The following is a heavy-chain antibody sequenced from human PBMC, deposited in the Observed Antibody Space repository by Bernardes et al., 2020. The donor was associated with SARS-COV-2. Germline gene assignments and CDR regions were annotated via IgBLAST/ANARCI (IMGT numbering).Heavy chain of an antibody. J-gene: IGHJ4*02. CDR2: ISGSGDTT. V-gene: IGHV3-23*01. D-gene: IGHD3-10*01. CDR1: GFKFSSYG. CDR3: AHSPYYYGSGTEYYFDH. Sequence: SLRLSCAAFGFKFSSYGMSWVRQAPGKGLEWVSAISGSGDTTYYADSVKGRFTISRDKSKNTVSLHLSSLRSEDTAVYYCAHSPYYYGSGTEYYFDHWGQGTLVTVSS.